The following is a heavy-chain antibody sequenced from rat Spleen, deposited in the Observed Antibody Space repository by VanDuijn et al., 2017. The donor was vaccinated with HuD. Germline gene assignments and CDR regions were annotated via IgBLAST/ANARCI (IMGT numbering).Heavy chain of an antibody. D-gene: IGHD1-2*01. CDR3: ARTKQQLYVMDA. J-gene: IGHJ4*01. V-gene: IGHV2-27*01. CDR1: GFSLTSYH. Sequence: QVQLKESGPGLVQPSQTLSLTCTVSGFSLTSYHVHWVRQPPGKGLEWMGRIQNGGSTDYNSALKSRLSISRDTSKSQVFLKMNSLQTEDTAMYFCARTKQQLYVMDAWGQGASVTVSS. CDR2: IQNGGST.